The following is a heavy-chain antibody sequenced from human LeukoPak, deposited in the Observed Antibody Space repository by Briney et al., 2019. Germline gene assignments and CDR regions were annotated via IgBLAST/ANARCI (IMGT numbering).Heavy chain of an antibody. CDR3: ARGGIVAPNWFDP. J-gene: IGHJ5*02. CDR2: IYYSGST. V-gene: IGHV4-59*01. CDR1: GGSISSYY. Sequence: PSETLSLTCTVSGGSISSYYWSWIRQPPGKGLDWIGYIYYSGSTNYNPSLKSRVTISVDTSKNQFSLKLSSVTAADTAVYYCARGGIVAPNWFDPWGQGTLVTVSS. D-gene: IGHD1-26*01.